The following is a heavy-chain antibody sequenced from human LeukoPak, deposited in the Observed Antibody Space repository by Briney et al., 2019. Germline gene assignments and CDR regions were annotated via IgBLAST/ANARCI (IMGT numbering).Heavy chain of an antibody. V-gene: IGHV3-66*01. CDR3: ARGYSYVPSPDY. CDR1: RFTVSSNY. D-gene: IGHD5-18*01. CDR2: IYSGGST. J-gene: IGHJ4*02. Sequence: PVGSLRLSCAASRFTVSSNYMSWVRQAPGKGLEWVSVIYSGGSTYYADSEKRRFTISRDTSKNTLYLQMNSVRAEDTAVYYCARGYSYVPSPDYGGQGTLVTVYS.